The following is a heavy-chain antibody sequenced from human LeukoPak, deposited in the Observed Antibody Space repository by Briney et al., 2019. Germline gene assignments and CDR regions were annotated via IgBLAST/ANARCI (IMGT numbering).Heavy chain of an antibody. D-gene: IGHD6-13*01. J-gene: IGHJ1*01. CDR2: ISGSGGST. CDR3: ARGPPAFNTAAAGEYFQH. Sequence: GGSLRLSCAASGFTFSSYAMSWVRQAPGKGLEWVSAISGSGGSTYYADSVKGRFTISRDNSKNTLYLQMNSLRAEVTAVYYCARGPPAFNTAAAGEYFQHWGQGTLVTVSS. V-gene: IGHV3-23*01. CDR1: GFTFSSYA.